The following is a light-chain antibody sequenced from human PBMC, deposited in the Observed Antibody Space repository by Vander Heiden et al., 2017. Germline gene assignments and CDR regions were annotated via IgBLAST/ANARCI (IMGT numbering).Light chain of an antibody. J-gene: IGLJ3*02. CDR1: SGSVSTSYY. Sequence: QTVVPQEPSFSVSPGGTVTLTCGLSSGSVSTSYYPSWYQQTPGQAPRTVIYSTNTRSSGVPDRFSGYILGNKAVLTITGAQADDESDYYCKLYMGSGISVFGGGTKLTVL. CDR3: KLYMGSGISV. V-gene: IGLV8-61*01. CDR2: STN.